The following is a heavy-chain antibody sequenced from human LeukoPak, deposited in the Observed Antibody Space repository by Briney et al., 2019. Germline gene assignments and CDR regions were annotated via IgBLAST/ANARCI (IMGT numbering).Heavy chain of an antibody. Sequence: GASVKVSCKASGGTFSSYAISWVRQAPGQGLEWMGGIIPIFGTANYAQKFQGRVTITADKSTSTAYMELSSLRSEDTAVYYCAVTMTNELGDYFDYWGQGTLVTVSS. D-gene: IGHD3-16*01. V-gene: IGHV1-69*06. CDR3: AVTMTNELGDYFDY. CDR1: GGTFSSYA. CDR2: IIPIFGTA. J-gene: IGHJ4*02.